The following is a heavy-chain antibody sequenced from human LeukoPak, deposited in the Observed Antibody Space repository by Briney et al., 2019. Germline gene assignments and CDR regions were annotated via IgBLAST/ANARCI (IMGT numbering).Heavy chain of an antibody. V-gene: IGHV4-39*01. D-gene: IGHD3-22*01. Sequence: PTQTLSPTSTPPAVSISSTNHYRGSIRPPPGTRLDWTASVYYSGSSYSNPSFKSRITVSVDTSKSRFSLKLSSVTAADTAVYYCARLYYDSRGYYWFDPWGQGSLVTVSS. J-gene: IGHJ5*02. CDR2: VYYSGSS. CDR3: ARLYYDSRGYYWFDP. CDR1: AVSISSTNHY.